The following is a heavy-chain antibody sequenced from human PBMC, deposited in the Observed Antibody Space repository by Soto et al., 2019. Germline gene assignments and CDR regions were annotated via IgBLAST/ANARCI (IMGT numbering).Heavy chain of an antibody. CDR3: AKGGIAAAVGY. CDR2: ISGSGGST. V-gene: IGHV3-23*01. Sequence: EVQLLESGGGLVQPGGSLRLSCAASGFTFSSYAMSWVRQAPGKGLEWVSTISGSGGSTHYADSVKGRFTISRDNSKNTRYVQMNSLRAEDTAVYYCAKGGIAAAVGYWGQGTLVTVSS. CDR1: GFTFSSYA. D-gene: IGHD6-13*01. J-gene: IGHJ4*02.